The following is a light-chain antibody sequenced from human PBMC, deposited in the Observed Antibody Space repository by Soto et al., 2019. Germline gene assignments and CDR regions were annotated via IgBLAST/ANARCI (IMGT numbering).Light chain of an antibody. V-gene: IGLV2-14*01. CDR2: EVT. CDR3: SSYTSRNTLA. J-gene: IGLJ2*01. Sequence: QSALTQPASVSGSPGQSITISCTGTSSDVGGYNFVSWYQQHPGKAPKLMIYEVTDRPSGVSNRFSGSKSGSTASLTISGLQAEDVADYYCSSYTSRNTLAFGGGTKLTVL. CDR1: SSDVGGYNF.